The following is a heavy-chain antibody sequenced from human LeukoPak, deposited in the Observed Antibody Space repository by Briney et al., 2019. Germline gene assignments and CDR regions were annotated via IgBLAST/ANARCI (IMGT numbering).Heavy chain of an antibody. D-gene: IGHD3-10*01. Sequence: PGGSLSLSCAASGFTFDDYTMHWVRQAPGKGVEWVSLISWDGGSTYYADSVKGRFTTSRDNSKNSLYLQMNSLRTEDTALYYCAKDMSMGAMVRGVTSFDYWGQGTLVTVSS. CDR2: ISWDGGST. V-gene: IGHV3-43*01. CDR1: GFTFDDYT. J-gene: IGHJ4*02. CDR3: AKDMSMGAMVRGVTSFDY.